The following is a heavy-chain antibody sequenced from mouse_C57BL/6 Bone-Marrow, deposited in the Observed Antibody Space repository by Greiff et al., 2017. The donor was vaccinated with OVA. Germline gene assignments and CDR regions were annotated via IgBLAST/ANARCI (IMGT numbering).Heavy chain of an antibody. J-gene: IGHJ3*01. Sequence: VQLQQSGPELVKPGASVKISCKASGYTFTDYYMNWVKQSHGKSLEWIGDINPNNGGTSYNQKFKGKATLTVDKSSSTAYMELRSLTSEDSAVYYCARKTPYYGSSPWFAYWGQGTLVTVSA. D-gene: IGHD1-1*01. CDR2: INPNNGGT. CDR3: ARKTPYYGSSPWFAY. CDR1: GYTFTDYY. V-gene: IGHV1-26*01.